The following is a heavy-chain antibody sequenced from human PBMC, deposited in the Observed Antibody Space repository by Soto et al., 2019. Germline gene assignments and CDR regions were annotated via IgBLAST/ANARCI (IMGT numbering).Heavy chain of an antibody. D-gene: IGHD6-13*01. Sequence: ASVKVSCKASGYTFTGYYMHWVRQAPGQGLEWMGWINPNSGGTNYAQKFQGWVTMTRDTSISTAYMELSRLTSDDTAVYYCARAAAHRNYYYYYYYMDVWGKGTTVTVSS. CDR1: GYTFTGYY. J-gene: IGHJ6*03. CDR2: INPNSGGT. CDR3: ARAAAHRNYYYYYYYMDV. V-gene: IGHV1-2*04.